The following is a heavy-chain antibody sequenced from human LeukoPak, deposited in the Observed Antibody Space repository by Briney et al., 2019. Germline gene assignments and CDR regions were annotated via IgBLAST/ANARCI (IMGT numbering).Heavy chain of an antibody. CDR3: ARGRGMAFLADY. J-gene: IGHJ4*02. Sequence: AGGSLRLSCAASGFTFSSYSMNWVRQAPGKGLEWVSSISSSSSYIYYADSVKGRFTISRDNAKNSLYLKMNSLRAEDTAVYYCARGRGMAFLADYWGQGTLVTVS. CDR1: GFTFSSYS. D-gene: IGHD2-15*01. V-gene: IGHV3-21*01. CDR2: ISSSSSYI.